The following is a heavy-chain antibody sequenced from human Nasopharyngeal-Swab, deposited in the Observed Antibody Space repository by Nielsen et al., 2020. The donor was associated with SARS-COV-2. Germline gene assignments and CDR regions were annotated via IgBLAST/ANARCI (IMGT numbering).Heavy chain of an antibody. CDR1: GDSVSSNSAA. J-gene: IGHJ4*02. V-gene: IGHV6-1*01. CDR3: ARIAQAAEPH. D-gene: IGHD1-14*01. CDR2: TYYRSKWYI. Sequence: SETLSLTCALSGDSVSSNSAAWSWIRQSPSRGLEWLGRTYYRSKWYIDYAASVKSRITINPDTSKNQFSLQLSSVTPEDTAVYYCARIAQAAEPHWGQGTLVTVSS.